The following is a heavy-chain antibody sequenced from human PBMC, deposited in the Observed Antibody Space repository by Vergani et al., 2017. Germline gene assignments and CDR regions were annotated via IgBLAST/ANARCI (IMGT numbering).Heavy chain of an antibody. CDR3: ARSIVSRNPPDYFDN. V-gene: IGHV4-59*01. D-gene: IGHD1-14*01. CDR1: GGSLSGYY. Sequence: QVQLQESGPGLVRPSETLSLTCTVSGGSLSGYYWNWIRQTPGEGLEWIGYVDDSGYFNYNPSLKTRVSMSSDTSNNQFSLMFSSVAVADTAVYYCARSIVSRNPPDYFDNWGQGTLVTVSS. CDR2: VDDSGYF. J-gene: IGHJ4*02.